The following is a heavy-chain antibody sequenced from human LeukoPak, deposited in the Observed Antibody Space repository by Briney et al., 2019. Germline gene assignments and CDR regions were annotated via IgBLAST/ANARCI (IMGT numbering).Heavy chain of an antibody. CDR2: ISSSGSTI. V-gene: IGHV3-11*04. J-gene: IGHJ3*02. CDR3: ARDQGRIGLLTDAFDI. CDR1: GFTFSDYY. D-gene: IGHD2-21*01. Sequence: PGGTLRLSCAASGFTFSDYYMSCIRQAPGKGLEWVSYISSSGSTIYYADSVRGRFTISRDNPKNSLYLKMNSLRAEDTAVYYCARDQGRIGLLTDAFDIWGQGTMVTVSS.